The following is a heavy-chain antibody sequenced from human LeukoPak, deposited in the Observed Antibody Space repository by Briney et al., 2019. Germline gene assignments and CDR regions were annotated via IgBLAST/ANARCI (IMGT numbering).Heavy chain of an antibody. D-gene: IGHD6-13*01. CDR1: GYTFTGYY. V-gene: IGHV1-2*02. J-gene: IGHJ4*02. Sequence: ASVKVSCKASGYTFTGYYMHWVRQAPGQGLEWMGWINPNSGGTNYAQKFQGRVTMTRDTSISTGYMELSRLRSDDTAVYYCAREKYSSNWEIDYWGQGTLVTVSS. CDR2: INPNSGGT. CDR3: AREKYSSNWEIDY.